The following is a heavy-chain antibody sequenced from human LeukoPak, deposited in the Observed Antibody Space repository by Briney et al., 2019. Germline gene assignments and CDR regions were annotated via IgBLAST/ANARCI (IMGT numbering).Heavy chain of an antibody. J-gene: IGHJ3*02. V-gene: IGHV3-48*03. D-gene: IGHD6-19*01. CDR1: GFLFSDHE. Sequence: GGSLRLSCAASGFLFSDHEVNWVRQPPGRGLEWISYISAGGSISYYGDSVKGRFTISRDNAKSSVYLEMTNLRVEDTALYYCARRSSAWYALDIWGQGTMVSVSP. CDR2: ISAGGSIS. CDR3: ARRSSAWYALDI.